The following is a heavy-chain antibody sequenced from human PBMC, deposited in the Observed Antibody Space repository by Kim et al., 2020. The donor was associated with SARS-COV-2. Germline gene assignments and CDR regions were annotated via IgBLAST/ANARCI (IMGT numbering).Heavy chain of an antibody. CDR1: GFTFSDYY. J-gene: IGHJ5*01. D-gene: IGHD3-9*01. CDR2: ISSSSSYT. Sequence: GGSLRLSCAASGFTFSDYYMSWIRQAPGKGLEWVSYISSSSSYTNYSDSVKCRFTISRDNAKNSLFLQMNSLISDAPAVYYCSTDLGLKVASAGFFYS. V-gene: IGHV3-11*03. CDR3: STDLGLKVASAGFFYS.